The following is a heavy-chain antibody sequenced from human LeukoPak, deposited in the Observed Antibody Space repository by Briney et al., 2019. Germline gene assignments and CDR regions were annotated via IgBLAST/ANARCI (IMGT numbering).Heavy chain of an antibody. J-gene: IGHJ4*02. Sequence: SVKVSCKASGGTFSSYAISWVRQAPGQGLEWMGRIIPIFGIANYAQKFQGRVTITADRSTSTAYMELSSLRSEDTAVYYCATRSCSWSKGESFDYWGQGTLVTVSS. CDR1: GGTFSSYA. V-gene: IGHV1-69*04. D-gene: IGHD6-13*01. CDR3: ATRSCSWSKGESFDY. CDR2: IIPIFGIA.